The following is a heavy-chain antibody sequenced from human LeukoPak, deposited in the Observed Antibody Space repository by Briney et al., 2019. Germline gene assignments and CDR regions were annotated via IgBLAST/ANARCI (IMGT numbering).Heavy chain of an antibody. D-gene: IGHD2-2*01. CDR3: ARGLYCSSTSCRYYFDY. J-gene: IGHJ4*02. CDR2: IYYSGST. V-gene: IGHV4-39*01. Sequence: SETLSLTCTVSGGSISSSSYYWGWIRQPPGKGLEWIGSIYYSGSTYYNPSLKSRVTISVDTSKNQFSLKLSSVTAADTAVYYCARGLYCSSTSCRYYFDYWGQGTLVTVSS. CDR1: GGSISSSSYY.